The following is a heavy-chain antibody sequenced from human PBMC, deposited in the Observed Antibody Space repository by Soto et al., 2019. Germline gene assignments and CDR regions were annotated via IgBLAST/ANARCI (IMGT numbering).Heavy chain of an antibody. CDR2: IIPIFGTP. D-gene: IGHD3-10*01. CDR1: GGILSTYA. J-gene: IGHJ4*02. V-gene: IGHV1-69*01. Sequence: QVQVIQSGAEVKKPGSSVKVSCQVSGGILSTYAISWLRQAPGQGLEWMEGIIPIFGTPNYAQNFQGRVTITADESTSTAYMELSGLRSEDTAVYYCARDRDDYGSGNYYNRIDFWGQGTLVTVSS. CDR3: ARDRDDYGSGNYYNRIDF.